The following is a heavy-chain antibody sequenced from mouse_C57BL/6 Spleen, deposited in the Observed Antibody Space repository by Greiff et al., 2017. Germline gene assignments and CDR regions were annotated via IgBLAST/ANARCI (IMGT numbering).Heavy chain of an antibody. V-gene: IGHV1-78*01. CDR1: GYTFTDHT. CDR2: IYPRDGST. D-gene: IGHD2-14*01. CDR3: ARRSYCRPSYYAIDY. J-gene: IGHJ4*01. Sequence: QVQLQQSDAELVKPGASVKISCKVSGYTFTDHTIHWMKQRPEQGLEWIGYIYPRDGSTKYNEKFKGKATLTADKSSSTAYMQLNSLTSEDSAVYFCARRSYCRPSYYAIDYWGQGTSVTVSS.